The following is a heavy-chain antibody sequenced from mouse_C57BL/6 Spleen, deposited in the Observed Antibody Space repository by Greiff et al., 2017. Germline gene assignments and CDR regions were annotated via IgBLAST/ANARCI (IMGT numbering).Heavy chain of an antibody. V-gene: IGHV5-9*01. Sequence: EVQRVESGGGLVKPGGSLKLSCAASGFTFSSYTMSWVRQTPEKRLEWVATISGGGGNTYYPDSVKGRVTISRDNAKNTLYLQMSSLRSEDTALYYCARSSDGYYYFDYWGQGTTLTVSS. CDR2: ISGGGGNT. CDR3: ARSSDGYYYFDY. J-gene: IGHJ2*01. D-gene: IGHD2-3*01. CDR1: GFTFSSYT.